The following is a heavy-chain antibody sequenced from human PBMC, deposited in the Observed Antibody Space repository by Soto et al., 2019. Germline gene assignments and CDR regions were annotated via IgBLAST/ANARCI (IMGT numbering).Heavy chain of an antibody. CDR2: IHHSGAT. Sequence: PSETLSLTCAVSGDSITGDNWWSWVRQPPGKGLEWIGEIHHSGATNYNPSLKSRVTISVDKSKNQFSLKLNSVTAADTAMFYCATQGFYGMDVWGQGTTVTVSS. V-gene: IGHV4-4*02. J-gene: IGHJ6*02. CDR3: ATQGFYGMDV. CDR1: GDSITGDNW.